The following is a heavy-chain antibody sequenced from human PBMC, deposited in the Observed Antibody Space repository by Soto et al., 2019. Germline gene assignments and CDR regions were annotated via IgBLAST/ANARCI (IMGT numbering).Heavy chain of an antibody. CDR2: IYYTGST. D-gene: IGHD6-25*01. V-gene: IGHV4-39*01. Sequence: SETLSLTCTVSGGSISSSSYYWAWIRQPPGRGLEWLGSIYYTGSTYYSPSLKNRVDVSLDTSSKKISLRLTSVTDADSGVYYCARATAAGNYAMDVWGQGTTVS. J-gene: IGHJ6*02. CDR1: GGSISSSSYY. CDR3: ARATAAGNYAMDV.